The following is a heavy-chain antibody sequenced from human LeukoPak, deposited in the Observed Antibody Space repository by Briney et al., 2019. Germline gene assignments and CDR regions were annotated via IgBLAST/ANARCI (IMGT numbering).Heavy chain of an antibody. V-gene: IGHV1-18*04. J-gene: IGHJ4*02. CDR1: GYTFTGYY. Sequence: ASVKVSCKASGYTFTGYYLHWVRQAPGQGLEWMGWIRIDNGNTKYAQKLQGRVTMTTDTSTSTAYMELRSLTSDDTAVYYCARDWGYSVDYWGQGTLVTVSS. CDR2: IRIDNGNT. D-gene: IGHD4-11*01. CDR3: ARDWGYSVDY.